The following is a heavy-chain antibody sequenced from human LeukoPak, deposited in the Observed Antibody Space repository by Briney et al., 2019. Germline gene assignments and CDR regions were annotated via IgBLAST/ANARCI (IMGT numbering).Heavy chain of an antibody. V-gene: IGHV3-7*01. D-gene: IGHD6-13*01. Sequence: GGSLRLSCAASGFTFSSYWMSWVRQAPGKGLEWVANIKQDGSEKYYVDSVKGRFTISRDNSKNTLYLQMNSLRAEDTAVYYCARDEGSSWQIYDAFDIWGQGTMVTVSS. CDR2: IKQDGSEK. CDR3: ARDEGSSWQIYDAFDI. CDR1: GFTFSSYW. J-gene: IGHJ3*02.